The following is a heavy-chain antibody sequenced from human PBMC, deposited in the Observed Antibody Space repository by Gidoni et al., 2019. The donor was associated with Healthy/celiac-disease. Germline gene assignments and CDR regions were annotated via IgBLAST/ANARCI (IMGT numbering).Heavy chain of an antibody. CDR1: GFTFSSYS. J-gene: IGHJ4*02. V-gene: IGHV3-48*01. CDR2: ISSSSSTI. Sequence: EVQLVESGGGLVQPGGSLRLSCAASGFTFSSYSMNWVRQAPGKGLEWVSYISSSSSTIYYADSVKGRFTISRDNAKNSLYLQMNSLRAEDTAVYYCARGGYGSGSYYNPPGDYWGQGTLVTVSS. D-gene: IGHD3-10*01. CDR3: ARGGYGSGSYYNPPGDY.